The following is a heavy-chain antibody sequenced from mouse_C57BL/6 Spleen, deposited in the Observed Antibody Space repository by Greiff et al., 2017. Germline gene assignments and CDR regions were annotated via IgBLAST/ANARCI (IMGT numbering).Heavy chain of an antibody. Sequence: VQLQQSGAELVRPGTSVKVSCKASGYAFTNYLLEWVKQRPGQGLEWIGVINPGSGGTNYNEKFKGKATLTADKSSSTAYMQLSSLTSEDSAVYFCARSPKDYGSLDYWGQGTTLTVSS. D-gene: IGHD1-1*01. J-gene: IGHJ2*01. CDR2: INPGSGGT. CDR1: GYAFTNYL. CDR3: ARSPKDYGSLDY. V-gene: IGHV1-54*01.